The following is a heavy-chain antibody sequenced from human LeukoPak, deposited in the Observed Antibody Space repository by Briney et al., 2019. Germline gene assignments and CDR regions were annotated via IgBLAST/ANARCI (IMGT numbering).Heavy chain of an antibody. CDR2: ISGSGGRT. D-gene: IGHD3-10*01. J-gene: IGHJ4*02. CDR3: AKDVGIGELLSKDY. Sequence: GGSLRLSCAASGFTFSSYSMNWVRQAPGKGLEWVSGISGSGGRTSYADSVKGRFTISRDNSKNTLYLQMNSLRVEDTAIYYCAKDVGIGELLSKDYWGQGTLVTVPS. V-gene: IGHV3-23*01. CDR1: GFTFSSYS.